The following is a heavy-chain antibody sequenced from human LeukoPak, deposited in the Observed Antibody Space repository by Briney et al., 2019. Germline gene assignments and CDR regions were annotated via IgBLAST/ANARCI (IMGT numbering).Heavy chain of an antibody. J-gene: IGHJ4*02. CDR2: INPNSGGT. CDR1: GYTFTGYY. Sequence: GASVKVSCKASGYTFTGYYMHWVRQAPGQGLEWMGWINPNSGGTNYAQKFQGRVTMTRDTSISTAYMELRSLRSDDTAVYYCARAVVPAAKSDYWGQGTLVTVSS. D-gene: IGHD2-2*01. V-gene: IGHV1-2*02. CDR3: ARAVVPAAKSDY.